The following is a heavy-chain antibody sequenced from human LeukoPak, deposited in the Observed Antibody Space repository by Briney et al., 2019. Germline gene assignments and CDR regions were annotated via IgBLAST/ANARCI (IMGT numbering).Heavy chain of an antibody. V-gene: IGHV3-33*01. D-gene: IGHD1-14*01. CDR3: ARDSDHLAFDL. CDR2: IWYDGSNK. J-gene: IGHJ2*01. CDR1: GFTFSSYG. Sequence: GGSLRLSCAASGFTFSSYGMHWVRQAPGKGLEWVAVIWYDGSNKYYADSVKGRFTISRDNSKNTLYLQMNSLRAEDTAAYYCARDSDHLAFDLWGRGTLVTVSS.